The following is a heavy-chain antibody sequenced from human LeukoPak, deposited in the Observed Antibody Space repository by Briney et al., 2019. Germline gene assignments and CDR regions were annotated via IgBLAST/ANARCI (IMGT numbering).Heavy chain of an antibody. CDR2: INPSGGST. D-gene: IGHD3-10*01. V-gene: IGHV1-46*01. CDR1: GYTFTNYY. CDR3: ARVGPYGSGSYYDGENWFDP. J-gene: IGHJ5*02. Sequence: ASVKVSCKASGYTFTNYYMHWVRQAPGQGLEWMGVINPSGGSTTYAQKFQGRVTMTRDTSTSTAYMELRSLRSDDTAVYYCARVGPYGSGSYYDGENWFDPWGQGTLVTVSS.